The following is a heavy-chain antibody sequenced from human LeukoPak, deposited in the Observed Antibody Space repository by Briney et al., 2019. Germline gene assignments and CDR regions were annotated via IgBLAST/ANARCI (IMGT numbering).Heavy chain of an antibody. D-gene: IGHD2-15*01. J-gene: IGHJ5*02. CDR3: ARGVVVVVAATLRAYNWFDP. Sequence: PSETLSLTCTVYGGSVSSGSYYWSWLRQPPGKGLEWIGYIYYSGSTNYNPSLKRRVTISVDTSKDQFSLKLSSVPAADTAVYYCARGVVVVVAATLRAYNWFDPWGQGTLVTVSS. CDR1: GGSVSSGSYY. V-gene: IGHV4-61*01. CDR2: IYYSGST.